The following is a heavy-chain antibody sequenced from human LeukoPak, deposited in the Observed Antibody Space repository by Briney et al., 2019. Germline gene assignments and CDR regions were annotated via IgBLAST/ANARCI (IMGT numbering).Heavy chain of an antibody. V-gene: IGHV3-74*01. CDR3: ARVAPDYYGSGSYYPRPRWDWYFDL. D-gene: IGHD3-10*01. CDR2: INSDGSST. J-gene: IGHJ2*01. Sequence: GRSLRLSCAASGFTFSSYWMHWVRQAPGKGLVWVSRINSDGSSTSYADSVKGRFTISRDNAKNTLYLQMNSLRAEDTAVYYCARVAPDYYGSGSYYPRPRWDWYFDLWGRGTLVTVSS. CDR1: GFTFSSYW.